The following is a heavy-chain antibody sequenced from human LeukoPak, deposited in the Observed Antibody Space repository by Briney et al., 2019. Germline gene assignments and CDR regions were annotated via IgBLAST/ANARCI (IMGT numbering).Heavy chain of an antibody. CDR2: ISSSSSYI. CDR1: GFAFTKYW. V-gene: IGHV3-21*01. J-gene: IGHJ5*02. D-gene: IGHD3-22*01. CDR3: ARDTMIVVRDWFDP. Sequence: GGSLRLSCAASGFAFTKYWMTWVRQAPGKGLEWVSSISSSSSYIYYADSVKGRFTISRDNAKNSLYLQMNSLRAEDTAVYYCARDTMIVVRDWFDPWGQGTLVTVSS.